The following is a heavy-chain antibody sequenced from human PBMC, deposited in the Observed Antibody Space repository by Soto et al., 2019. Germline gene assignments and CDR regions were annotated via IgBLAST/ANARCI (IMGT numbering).Heavy chain of an antibody. J-gene: IGHJ5*02. Sequence: SEILSLTCTVSGGSISSGDYYWSWIRQPPGKGLEWIGYIYYSGSTYYNPSLKSRVTISVDTSKNQFSLKLSSVTAADTAVYYCARADIVVVPAAMAWFDPWGQGTLVTVSS. CDR2: IYYSGST. CDR3: ARADIVVVPAAMAWFDP. D-gene: IGHD2-2*01. CDR1: GGSISSGDYY. V-gene: IGHV4-30-4*01.